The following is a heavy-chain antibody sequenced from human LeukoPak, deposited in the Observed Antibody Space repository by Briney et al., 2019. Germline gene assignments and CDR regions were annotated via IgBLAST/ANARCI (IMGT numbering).Heavy chain of an antibody. CDR2: ISWNIGTI. Sequence: PGRSLRLSCAASGFTFDNYAMNWVRQVPGKGLEWISLISWNIGTIGYADSVKGRFTISRDNANNFLYLQMNSLRAEDTALYYCARAYKDRSLAGKKEFFQHWGQGTLVTVSS. V-gene: IGHV3-9*01. CDR1: GFTFDNYA. D-gene: IGHD6-19*01. J-gene: IGHJ1*01. CDR3: ARAYKDRSLAGKKEFFQH.